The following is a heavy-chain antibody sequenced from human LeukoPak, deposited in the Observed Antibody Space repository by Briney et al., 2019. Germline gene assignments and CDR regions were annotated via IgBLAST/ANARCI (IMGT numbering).Heavy chain of an antibody. V-gene: IGHV3-48*01. D-gene: IGHD5-18*01. CDR1: GFTFSSYS. J-gene: IGHJ4*02. CDR2: ISSSSSTI. Sequence: GGSLRLSCAASGFTFSSYSMNWVRQAPGKGLEWVSYISSSSSTIYYADSVKGRFTISRDNSKNTLYLQMNSLRAEDTAVYYCAKDQYSYGFFDYWGQGTLVTVSS. CDR3: AKDQYSYGFFDY.